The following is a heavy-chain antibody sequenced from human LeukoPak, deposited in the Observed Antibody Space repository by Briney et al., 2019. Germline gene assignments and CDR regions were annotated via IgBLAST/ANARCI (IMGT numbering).Heavy chain of an antibody. D-gene: IGHD2-15*01. V-gene: IGHV4-4*09. CDR3: ARYGSSRSPLNY. CDR2: IYSSGST. CDR1: GGSTSNYY. J-gene: IGHJ4*02. Sequence: ASETLSLTCTVSGGSTSNYYWSWIRQPPGKGLEWIGYIYSSGSTNYNPSLERRVTISVDTSKNQFSLKLSSVTAADTALYYCARYGSSRSPLNYGGQGTLVTVSA.